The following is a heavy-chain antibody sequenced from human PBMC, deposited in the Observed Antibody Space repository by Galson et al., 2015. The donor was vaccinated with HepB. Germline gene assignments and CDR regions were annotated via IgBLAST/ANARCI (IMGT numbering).Heavy chain of an antibody. V-gene: IGHV3-23*01. CDR2: ITGSGGST. CDR1: GFTFSSYA. D-gene: IGHD1-26*01. Sequence: SLRLSCAASGFTFSSYAMSWVRLAPGKGLKWVSSITGSGGSTYYADSVKGRFTISRDNSKNTLYLQMNSLRAEDTAVYFCANPPSPPPPLWGWGQGTLVTVSS. CDR3: ANPPSPPPPLWG. J-gene: IGHJ4*02.